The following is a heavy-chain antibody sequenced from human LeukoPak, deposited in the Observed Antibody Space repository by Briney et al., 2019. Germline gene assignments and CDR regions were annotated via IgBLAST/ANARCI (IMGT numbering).Heavy chain of an antibody. CDR2: IYHSGST. J-gene: IGHJ4*02. CDR1: GYSISSGYY. V-gene: IGHV4-38-2*02. D-gene: IGHD4-17*01. CDR3: ARAGANGELYYFDY. Sequence: SETLSLTCTVSGYSISSGYYWGWIRQPPGKGLEGIGSIYHSGSTYYNPSLKSRVTISVDTSKNQFSLKLSSVTAADTAVYYCARAGANGELYYFDYWGQGTLVTVSS.